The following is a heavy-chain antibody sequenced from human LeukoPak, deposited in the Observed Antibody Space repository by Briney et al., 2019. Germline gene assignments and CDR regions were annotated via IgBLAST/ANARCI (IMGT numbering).Heavy chain of an antibody. V-gene: IGHV3-53*01. CDR2: IYSGGST. CDR1: GFTVSSNY. CDR3: ARASDYAMAFDI. D-gene: IGHD4-17*01. J-gene: IGHJ3*02. Sequence: GGSLRLSCPASGFTVSSNYMSWVRQAPGKGLEGVSVIYSGGSTYSADSVKGRFTISRDNSKNTLYLQMNSLRAEDTAVYYCARASDYAMAFDIWGQGTMVTVSS.